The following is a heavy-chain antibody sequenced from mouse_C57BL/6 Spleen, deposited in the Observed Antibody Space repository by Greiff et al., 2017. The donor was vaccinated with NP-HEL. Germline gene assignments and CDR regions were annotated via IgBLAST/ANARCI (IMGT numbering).Heavy chain of an antibody. Sequence: QVQLQQPGAELVKPGASVKLSCKASGYTFTSYWMHWVQQRPGRGLEWVGWIDPNSGGTKYNEKFKSKATLTVDKPSSTAYMQLSSLTSEDSAVYYCARSYFDYWGQGTTLTVSS. CDR3: ARSYFDY. CDR2: IDPNSGGT. CDR1: GYTFTSYW. V-gene: IGHV1-72*01. J-gene: IGHJ2*01.